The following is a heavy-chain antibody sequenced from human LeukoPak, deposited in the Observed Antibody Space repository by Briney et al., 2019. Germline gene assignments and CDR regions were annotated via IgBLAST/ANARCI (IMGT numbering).Heavy chain of an antibody. V-gene: IGHV3-48*04. D-gene: IGHD2/OR15-2a*01. CDR2: ISSSGSTI. J-gene: IGHJ4*02. CDR1: GFTFNSYS. CDR3: ARDSEYTDDY. Sequence: GGSLRLSCAASGFTFNSYSMNWVRQAPGKGLEWVSYISSSGSTIYYADSVKGRFTISRDNAKNSLYLQMNSLRAEDTAVYYCARDSEYTDDYWGQGTLVTVSS.